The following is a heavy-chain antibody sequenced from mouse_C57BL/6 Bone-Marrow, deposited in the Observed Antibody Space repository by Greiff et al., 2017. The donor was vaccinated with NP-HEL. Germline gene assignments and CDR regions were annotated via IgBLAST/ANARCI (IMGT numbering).Heavy chain of an antibody. CDR2: IYPSDSET. J-gene: IGHJ2*01. Sequence: QVQLQQPGAELVRPGSSVKLSCKASGYTFTSYWMDWVKQRPGQGLEWIGNIYPSDSETHYNQKFKDKATLTVDKSSSTAYMQLSSQTSEDSTVYTVAKRKGKFGTIWDYWGQGTTLTVSS. D-gene: IGHD1-1*02. CDR3: AKRKGKFGTIWDY. CDR1: GYTFTSYW. V-gene: IGHV1-61*01.